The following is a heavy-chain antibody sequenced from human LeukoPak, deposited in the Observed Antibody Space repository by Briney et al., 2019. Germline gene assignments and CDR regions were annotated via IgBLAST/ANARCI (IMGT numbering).Heavy chain of an antibody. Sequence: PSETLSLTCTVSGGSISSGSYYWSWIRQPAGKGLEWIGRIYTSGSTNYNPSLKSRVTISVDMSKNQFSLKLRSVTAADTAVYYCARDVAAARGSFDYWGQGTLVTVSS. V-gene: IGHV4-61*02. CDR1: GGSISSGSYY. CDR2: IYTSGST. J-gene: IGHJ4*02. CDR3: ARDVAAARGSFDY. D-gene: IGHD6-13*01.